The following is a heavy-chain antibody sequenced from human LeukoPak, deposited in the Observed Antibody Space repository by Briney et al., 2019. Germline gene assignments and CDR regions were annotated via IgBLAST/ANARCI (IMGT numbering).Heavy chain of an antibody. Sequence: GASVKVSCKASGYTFTGYYMHWVRQAPGQGLEWMGWINPNSGGTNYAQKLQGRVTMTTDTSTSTAYMELRSLRSDDTAVYYCARDDSSSARGDYWGQGTLVTVSS. J-gene: IGHJ4*02. CDR3: ARDDSSSARGDY. V-gene: IGHV1-2*02. D-gene: IGHD6-13*01. CDR1: GYTFTGYY. CDR2: INPNSGGT.